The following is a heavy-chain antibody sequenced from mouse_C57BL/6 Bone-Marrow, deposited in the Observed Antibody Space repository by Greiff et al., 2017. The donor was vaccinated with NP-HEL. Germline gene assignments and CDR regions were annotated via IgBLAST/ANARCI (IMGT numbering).Heavy chain of an antibody. CDR3: GGGYYSMGAMDY. CDR2: INPYNGGT. Sequence: VQLQQSGPVLVKPGASVKMSCKASGYTFTDYYMNWVKQSHGKSLEWIGVINPYNGGTSYNQKFKGKATLTVDKSSSTAYMELNSLTSEDSAVYYCGGGYYSMGAMDYWGQGTSVTVSS. D-gene: IGHD2-3*01. V-gene: IGHV1-19*01. J-gene: IGHJ4*01. CDR1: GYTFTDYY.